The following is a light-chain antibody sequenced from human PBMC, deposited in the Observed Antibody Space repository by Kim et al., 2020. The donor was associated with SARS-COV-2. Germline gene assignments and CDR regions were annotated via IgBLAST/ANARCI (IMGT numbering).Light chain of an antibody. CDR3: QAWDSSTVV. Sequence: VSPGQTASITCSGNELGDKNVCWYQQKAGQSPVLVIYEDRKRPSGIPERVSGSNSGNTATLTISGTQAMDEADYYCQAWDSSTVVFGGGTQLTVL. CDR1: ELGDKN. V-gene: IGLV3-1*01. CDR2: EDR. J-gene: IGLJ2*01.